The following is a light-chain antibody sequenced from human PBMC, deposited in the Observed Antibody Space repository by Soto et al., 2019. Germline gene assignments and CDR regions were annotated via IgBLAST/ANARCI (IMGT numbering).Light chain of an antibody. CDR3: AAWDDSLNGLDV. CDR1: SSNIGSNP. V-gene: IGLV1-44*01. Sequence: QSVLTQPPSASGTPGQRVTISCFGSSSNIGSNPVNWYQHLPGTAPKLLVYSNNQRPSGVPDRFSGSKSGTSASLAISGLQSEDEADYYCAAWDDSLNGLDVFGTGTKVTVL. CDR2: SNN. J-gene: IGLJ1*01.